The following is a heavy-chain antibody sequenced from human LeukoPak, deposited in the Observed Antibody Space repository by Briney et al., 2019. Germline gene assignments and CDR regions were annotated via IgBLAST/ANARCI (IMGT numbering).Heavy chain of an antibody. V-gene: IGHV3-11*04. J-gene: IGHJ4*02. CDR3: ARDSLYSFGLNY. CDR1: GFTFSDYY. CDR2: ISSSNSTT. Sequence: GRSLRLSCAASGFTFSDYYMNWIRQAPGKGLEWVSYISSSNSTTYYAESVRGRFTISRDNAKNSLYLQMNSLRAEDTAVYYCARDSLYSFGLNYWGQGTLVTVSS. D-gene: IGHD5-18*01.